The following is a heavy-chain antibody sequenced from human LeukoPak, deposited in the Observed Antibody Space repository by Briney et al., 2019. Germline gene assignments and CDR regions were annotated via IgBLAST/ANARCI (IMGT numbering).Heavy chain of an antibody. CDR2: IWHDGSRK. D-gene: IGHD6-13*01. CDR1: GFTFSTSG. J-gene: IGHJ4*02. V-gene: IGHV3-33*01. Sequence: GGSLRLSCAASGFTFSTSGMHWVRQAPGKGLEWVTIIWHDGSRKYYADSVKGRFTISRDNSKNTLYLQMNSLRAEDTAVYYCARSGIAAAGTGNYFDYWGQGTLVTVSS. CDR3: ARSGIAAAGTGNYFDY.